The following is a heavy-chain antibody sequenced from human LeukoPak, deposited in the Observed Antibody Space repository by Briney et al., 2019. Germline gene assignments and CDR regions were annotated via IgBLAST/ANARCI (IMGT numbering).Heavy chain of an antibody. Sequence: SQTLSLTCAISGDSVSSNSAAWSWIRQSPSRGLEWLGRTYYRSKWYNDYGVSVKSRIIINPDTSKNQFSLQLNSVTPEDTAVYYCAMEFNAFDIWGQGTMVTVSS. CDR3: AMEFNAFDI. CDR1: GDSVSSNSAA. V-gene: IGHV6-1*01. D-gene: IGHD3-10*01. CDR2: TYYRSKWYN. J-gene: IGHJ3*02.